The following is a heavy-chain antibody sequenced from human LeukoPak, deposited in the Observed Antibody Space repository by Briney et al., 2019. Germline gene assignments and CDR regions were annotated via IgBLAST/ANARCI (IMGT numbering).Heavy chain of an antibody. CDR3: ARGQAQWLVSRPHYYYGMDV. Sequence: PSETLSLTCTVSGGSISSYYWSWIRQPPGKGLEWIGYIYYSGSTNYNPSLKSRVTISVDTSKNQFSLKLSSVTAADTAVYYCARGQAQWLVSRPHYYYGMDVWGKGTTVTVSS. D-gene: IGHD6-19*01. J-gene: IGHJ6*04. V-gene: IGHV4-59*01. CDR2: IYYSGST. CDR1: GGSISSYY.